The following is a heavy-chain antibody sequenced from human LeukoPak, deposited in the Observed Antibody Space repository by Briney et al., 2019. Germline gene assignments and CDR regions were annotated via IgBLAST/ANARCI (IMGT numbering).Heavy chain of an antibody. CDR2: IKQDGSEK. V-gene: IGHV3-7*01. J-gene: IGHJ4*02. CDR3: ARGPVPAAYLFDY. D-gene: IGHD2-2*01. CDR1: GFTFSSYW. Sequence: GGPLRLSCAASGFTFSSYWMSWVRQAPGKGLEWVANIKQDGSEKYYVDSVKGRFTISRDNAKNSLYLQMNSLRAEDTAVYYCARGPVPAAYLFDYWGQGTLVTVSS.